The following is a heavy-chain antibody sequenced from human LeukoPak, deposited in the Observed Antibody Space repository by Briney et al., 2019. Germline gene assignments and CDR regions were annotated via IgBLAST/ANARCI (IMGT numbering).Heavy chain of an antibody. CDR3: ARGGPVTNRGDY. J-gene: IGHJ4*02. D-gene: IGHD4-17*01. CDR1: GFTFSTYS. V-gene: IGHV3-21*01. CDR2: ISSSSSYI. Sequence: GGSLRLSCAASGFTFSTYSMNWVRQAPGKGLEWVSSISSSSSYIYYADSVKGRFTISRDNAKNSLYLQMNSLRAEDTAVYYCARGGPVTNRGDYWGQGTLVTVSS.